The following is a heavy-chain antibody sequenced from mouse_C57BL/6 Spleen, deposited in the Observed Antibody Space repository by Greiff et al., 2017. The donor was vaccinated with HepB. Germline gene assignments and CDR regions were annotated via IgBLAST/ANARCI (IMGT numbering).Heavy chain of an antibody. V-gene: IGHV1-76*01. Sequence: QVHVKQSGAELVRPGASVKLSCKASGYTFTDYYINWVKQRPGQGLEWIARIYPGSGNTYYNEKFKGKATLTAEKSSSTAYIQLSSLTSEDSAFYFCARGGGNYYFDYWGQGTTLTVSS. J-gene: IGHJ2*01. CDR3: ARGGGNYYFDY. CDR2: IYPGSGNT. CDR1: GYTFTDYY. D-gene: IGHD2-1*01.